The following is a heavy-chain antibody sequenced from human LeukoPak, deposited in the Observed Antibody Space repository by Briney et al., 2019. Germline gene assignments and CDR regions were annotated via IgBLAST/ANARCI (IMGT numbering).Heavy chain of an antibody. D-gene: IGHD3-16*01. CDR2: IYTSGST. Sequence: SETLSLTCTVSGDSISNYYWSWIRQPAGKGLEWIGRIYTSGSTNYNPSLKSRVTVSVDTSKNQFSLKLSSVTAADTAVYYCARHRRLRGGNAFDIWGQGTMVTVSS. J-gene: IGHJ3*02. CDR3: ARHRRLRGGNAFDI. V-gene: IGHV4-4*07. CDR1: GDSISNYY.